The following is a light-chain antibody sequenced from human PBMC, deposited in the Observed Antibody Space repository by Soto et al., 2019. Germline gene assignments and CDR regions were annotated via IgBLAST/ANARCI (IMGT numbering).Light chain of an antibody. CDR2: GAS. J-gene: IGKJ5*01. CDR3: QQYGSSPPLIT. V-gene: IGKV3-20*01. CDR1: QSVTNTY. Sequence: ILLSQSPGTLSLSPGERATLSCRASQSVTNTYLAWYQQKPGQAPRLLIYGASSRATGIPDRFSGSGSGTDFTLTISGLEPEDFAVYYCQQYGSSPPLITFGQGTRLEIK.